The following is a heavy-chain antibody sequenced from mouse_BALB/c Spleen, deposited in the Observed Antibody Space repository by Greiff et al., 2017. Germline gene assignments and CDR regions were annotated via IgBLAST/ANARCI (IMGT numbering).Heavy chain of an antibody. J-gene: IGHJ4*01. D-gene: IGHD2-2*01. CDR2: ISYSGST. CDR1: GYSITSDYA. V-gene: IGHV3-2*02. CDR3: ARMDYGYTLYAMDY. Sequence: EVHLVESGPGLVKPSQSLSLTCTVTGYSITSDYAWNWIRQFPGNKLEWMGYISYSGSTSYNPSLKSRISITRDTSKNQFFLQLNSVTTEDTATYYCARMDYGYTLYAMDYWGQGTSVTVSS.